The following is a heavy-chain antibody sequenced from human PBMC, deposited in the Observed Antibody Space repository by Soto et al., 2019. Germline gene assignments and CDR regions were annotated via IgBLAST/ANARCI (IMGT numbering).Heavy chain of an antibody. D-gene: IGHD6-13*01. V-gene: IGHV5-10-1*01. CDR3: ARHMASSIAYGMDV. CDR2: IDPSDSYT. J-gene: IGHJ6*02. Sequence: GESLKISCKGSGYSFTCYWISWVRQMPGKGLEWMGRIDPSDSYTNYSPSFQGHVTISADKSISTAYLQWSSLKASDTAMYYCARHMASSIAYGMDVWGQGTTVTVSS. CDR1: GYSFTCYW.